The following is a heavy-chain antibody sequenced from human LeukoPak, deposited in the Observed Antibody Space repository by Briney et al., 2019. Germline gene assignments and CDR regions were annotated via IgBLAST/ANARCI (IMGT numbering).Heavy chain of an antibody. CDR3: ARDPCYCSGGSCYSLKSRYCFDY. V-gene: IGHV1-2*02. J-gene: IGHJ4*02. CDR2: INPNSGGT. D-gene: IGHD2-15*01. CDR1: RYTFTRYY. Sequence: GASVKVSCKASRYTFTRYYMHWVGPAPGQGREGMGWINPNSGGTNYARKFPGRVTMTRDTSISTAYMELSRLRSEDTAVYYCARDPCYCSGGSCYSLKSRYCFDYWGQGTLVTVSS.